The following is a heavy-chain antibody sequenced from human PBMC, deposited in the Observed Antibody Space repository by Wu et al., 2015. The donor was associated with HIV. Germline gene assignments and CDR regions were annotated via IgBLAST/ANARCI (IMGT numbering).Heavy chain of an antibody. CDR1: GPIFSLSA. J-gene: IGHJ4*02. D-gene: IGHD3-9*01. Sequence: QVQLVQSGAELRKPGSSVKLSCKASGPIFSLSAIDWVRLAPGQGLEWMGGFIPMFGSPNYAQKFQGRMKLTTDKSTSTAYMELSSLRSEDTATYYCARGSGQGYDILTASYWGQGTQVTVSS. CDR2: FIPMFGSP. V-gene: IGHV1-69*05. CDR3: ARGSGQGYDILTASY.